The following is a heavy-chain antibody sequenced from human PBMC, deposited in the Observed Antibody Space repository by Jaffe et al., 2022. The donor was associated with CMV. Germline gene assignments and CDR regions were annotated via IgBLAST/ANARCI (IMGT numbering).Heavy chain of an antibody. D-gene: IGHD3-16*01. V-gene: IGHV5-51*01. CDR2: IYPADSDT. J-gene: IGHJ3*02. CDR1: GYTFSNYW. CDR3: ARHVKRGGGETDAFDI. Sequence: EVQLVQSGAEVKKPGESLKISCKGFGYTFSNYWIGWVRQMPGKGLEWMGIIYPADSDTRYSPSFQGQVIISVDKSINNAYLQWTSLKASDTAMYFCARHVKRGGGETDAFDIWGQGTMVTVSS.